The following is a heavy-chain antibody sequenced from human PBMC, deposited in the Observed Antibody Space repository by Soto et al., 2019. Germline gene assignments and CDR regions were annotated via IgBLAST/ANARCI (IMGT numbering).Heavy chain of an antibody. Sequence: GGSLRLSCAASRFKFSDYSMSWVRQAPGKGLEWVSSISPRSAYIHYADAVKGRFIISRDDGKNALILQMNSLRAEDTAVYYCATLIKTYYDDSSGYSQDYWGQGTLVTVS. CDR2: ISPRSAYI. V-gene: IGHV3-21*01. CDR1: RFKFSDYS. D-gene: IGHD3-22*01. J-gene: IGHJ4*02. CDR3: ATLIKTYYDDSSGYSQDY.